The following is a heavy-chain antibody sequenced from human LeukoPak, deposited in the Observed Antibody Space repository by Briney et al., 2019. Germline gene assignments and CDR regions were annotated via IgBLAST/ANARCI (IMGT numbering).Heavy chain of an antibody. CDR2: IAAST. J-gene: IGHJ4*02. CDR1: GFTFSSYD. D-gene: IGHD6-19*01. CDR3: ARVHSGWHFDY. Sequence: GGSLRLSCTASGFTFSSYDMSWVRQAPGKGLEWVSGIAASTYYADSVKGRFTISRDNSKNTLYLQMNSLRAEDTAVYYCARVHSGWHFDYWGQGTLVTVSS. V-gene: IGHV3-23*01.